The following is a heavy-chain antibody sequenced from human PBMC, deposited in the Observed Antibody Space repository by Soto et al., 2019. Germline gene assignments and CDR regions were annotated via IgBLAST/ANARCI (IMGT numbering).Heavy chain of an antibody. CDR3: ARGAIQGPIDY. CDR1: GYSISSSNW. Sequence: QVQLQESGPGLVKPSDTLSLTCAVSGYSISSSNWWGWIRQPPGKGLEWIGYIYYSGTTYYNPSLKSRATMAVDTSKNQFSLMLTSVPAVDTAVYYGARGAIQGPIDYWGQGTLVTVSS. V-gene: IGHV4-28*03. CDR2: IYYSGTT. J-gene: IGHJ4*02.